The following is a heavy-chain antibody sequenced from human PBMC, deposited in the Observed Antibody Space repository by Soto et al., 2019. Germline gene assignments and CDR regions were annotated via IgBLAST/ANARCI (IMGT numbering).Heavy chain of an antibody. Sequence: QVQLQESGPGLVKPSQTLSLTCTIFGGSISTFNYCWSWIRQPPDKDLELIGHIYNGGSTYNNPSLNSRVNTSVDTATNQFSLKLTAVNAADTAVYYWTRGPSGDKVDYWCQGTLVTVSS. J-gene: IGHJ4*02. D-gene: IGHD7-27*01. V-gene: IGHV4-30-4*01. CDR2: IYNGGST. CDR3: TRGPSGDKVDY. CDR1: GGSISTFNYC.